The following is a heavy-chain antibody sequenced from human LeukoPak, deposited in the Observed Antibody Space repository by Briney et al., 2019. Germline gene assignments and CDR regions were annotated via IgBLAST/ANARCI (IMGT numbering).Heavy chain of an antibody. D-gene: IGHD3-16*01. CDR2: INPNSGGT. V-gene: IGHV1-2*02. CDR3: ARLGESRRTYYMDV. J-gene: IGHJ6*03. CDR1: GYTFTGYF. Sequence: GASVGVSCKASGYTFTGYFMLWVRQAPGQGVEWMGWINPNSGGTNYAQKLQGRVTMTRETSISTAYMELSRLRSDDTAVYYCARLGESRRTYYMDVWGKGTTVTISS.